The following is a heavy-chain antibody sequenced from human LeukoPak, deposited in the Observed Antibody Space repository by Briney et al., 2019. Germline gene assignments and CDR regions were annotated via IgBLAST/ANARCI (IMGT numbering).Heavy chain of an antibody. CDR3: ARNNGMDV. CDR2: VNRDGSET. CDR1: GFALSSHW. J-gene: IGHJ6*02. V-gene: IGHV3-7*03. Sequence: GGSLRLSCAASGFALSSHWMTWVRQVPGRGPEWLANVNRDGSETYYLDSVKGRFTISKDNAKNSLYLQMNSLRAEDTALYHCARNNGMDVWGQGTTVIVSS.